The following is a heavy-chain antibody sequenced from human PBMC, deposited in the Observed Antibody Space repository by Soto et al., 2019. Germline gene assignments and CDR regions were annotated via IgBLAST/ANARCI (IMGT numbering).Heavy chain of an antibody. J-gene: IGHJ6*02. Sequence: GGSLRLSCAASGFTFSSYGMHWVRQAPGKGLEWVAVISYDGSNKYYADSVKGRFTISRDNSKNTLYLQMNSLRAEDTAVYYCAKDLLQHDDYYYGMDVWGQGTTVTVSS. D-gene: IGHD3-22*01. CDR2: ISYDGSNK. CDR3: AKDLLQHDDYYYGMDV. CDR1: GFTFSSYG. V-gene: IGHV3-30*18.